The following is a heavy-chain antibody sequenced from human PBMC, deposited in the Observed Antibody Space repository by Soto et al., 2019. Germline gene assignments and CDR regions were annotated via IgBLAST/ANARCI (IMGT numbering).Heavy chain of an antibody. CDR3: AKALLAVAGLDV. Sequence: QVQLVESGGGVVQPGRSLRLSCAASGFTFSSYGMHWVRQAPGKGLEWVAVISYDGSNKYYADSVKGRFTISRDNSKNTLYLQMNSLRAEDTAVYYCAKALLAVAGLDVWGQGTTVTVSS. CDR2: ISYDGSNK. D-gene: IGHD6-19*01. CDR1: GFTFSSYG. V-gene: IGHV3-30*18. J-gene: IGHJ6*02.